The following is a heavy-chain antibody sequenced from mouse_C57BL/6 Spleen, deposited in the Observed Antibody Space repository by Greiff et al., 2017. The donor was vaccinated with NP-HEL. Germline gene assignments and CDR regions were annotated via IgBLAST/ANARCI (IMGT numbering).Heavy chain of an antibody. V-gene: IGHV1-80*01. J-gene: IGHJ2*01. CDR3: APNWDVGGPFDY. CDR2: IYPGDGDT. D-gene: IGHD4-1*01. CDR1: GYAFSSYW. Sequence: QVQLQQSGAELVKPGASVKISCKASGYAFSSYWMNWVKQRPGKGLEWIGQIYPGDGDTNYNGKFKGKATLTADKSSSTAYMQLSSLTSEDSAVYFCAPNWDVGGPFDYWGQGTTLTVSS.